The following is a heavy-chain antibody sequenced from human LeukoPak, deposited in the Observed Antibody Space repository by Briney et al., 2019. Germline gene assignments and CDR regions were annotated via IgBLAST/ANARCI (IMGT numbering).Heavy chain of an antibody. J-gene: IGHJ4*02. CDR3: ARQRNDYVWGSYRPY. D-gene: IGHD3-16*02. CDR2: INHSGST. V-gene: IGHV4-34*01. Sequence: PSETLSLTCAVYGGSFSGYYWSWIRQPPGKGLEWIGEINHSGSTNYNPSLKSRVTISVDTSKNQFSLKLSSVTAADTAVYYCARQRNDYVWGSYRPYWGQGTLVTVSS. CDR1: GGSFSGYY.